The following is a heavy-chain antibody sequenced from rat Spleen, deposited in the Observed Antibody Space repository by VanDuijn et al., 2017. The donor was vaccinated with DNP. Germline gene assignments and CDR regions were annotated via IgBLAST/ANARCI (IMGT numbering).Heavy chain of an antibody. CDR1: GFTFSNYG. CDR3: ATSSYFGYDYGFAY. CDR2: ITNSGGST. D-gene: IGHD1-7*01. V-gene: IGHV5-27*01. J-gene: IGHJ3*01. Sequence: EVQLVESGGGLVEPGRSLKLSCVASGFTFSNYGMAWVRQAPTKGLEWVASITNSGGSTYYRDSVKGRFTISRDNAKSTLYLQMDSLRSEDTATYYDATSSYFGYDYGFAYWGQGTLVTVSS.